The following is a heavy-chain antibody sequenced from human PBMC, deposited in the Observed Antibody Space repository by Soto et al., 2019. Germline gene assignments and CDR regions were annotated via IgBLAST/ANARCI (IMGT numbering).Heavy chain of an antibody. J-gene: IGHJ4*02. D-gene: IGHD2-15*01. CDR1: AGNFSNYV. V-gene: IGHV1-69*06. CDR2: IIPISGAA. Sequence: GASVKVSCKASAGNFSNYVVNWVRQAPGQGLEWMGRIIPISGAANYAQKFQGRVTITADKSTSTSYMELSSLRSEDTAVYYCARDMTRSVVPYFDFWGQGTLVTVS. CDR3: ARDMTRSVVPYFDF.